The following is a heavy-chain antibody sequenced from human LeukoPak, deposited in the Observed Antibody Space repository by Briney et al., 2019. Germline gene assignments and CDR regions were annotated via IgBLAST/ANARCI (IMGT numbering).Heavy chain of an antibody. J-gene: IGHJ6*02. CDR1: GFTLSSYA. CDR2: SRGSGGST. V-gene: IGHV3-23*01. Sequence: GESLPLSCAASGFTLSSYAINWVHQPPGNGLEGVSGSRGSGGSTYYAGSVKGRCTISRDNSKNTVYMQMNSLRAEDTAVYFCAKGHLPMTLRMDVWGQGTAVTVS. CDR3: AKGHLPMTLRMDV. D-gene: IGHD3-22*01.